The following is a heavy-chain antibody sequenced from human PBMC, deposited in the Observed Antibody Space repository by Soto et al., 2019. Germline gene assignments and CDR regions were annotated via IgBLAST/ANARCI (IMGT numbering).Heavy chain of an antibody. J-gene: IGHJ3*02. Sequence: SVKVSCKASGFTFTSSAVQWVRQARGQRLEWIGWIVVGSGNTNYAQKFQERVTITRDMSTSTAYMKLSSLRSEDTAVYYCAARPAAGTGDDAFDIWGQGTMVTVSS. V-gene: IGHV1-58*01. CDR3: AARPAAGTGDDAFDI. D-gene: IGHD6-13*01. CDR2: IVVGSGNT. CDR1: GFTFTSSA.